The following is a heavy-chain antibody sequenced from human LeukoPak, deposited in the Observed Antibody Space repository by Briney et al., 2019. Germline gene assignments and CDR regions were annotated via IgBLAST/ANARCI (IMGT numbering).Heavy chain of an antibody. Sequence: GGSVTLSCAASGFTLSIFTMKWVRHAPGEGLECVSSISRSSSHIYYADSVKGRFTISRDNAKHSLYLQMNSLRAEDTAVYYCARGLGVAAQVFDLWGRGTLVTVSS. V-gene: IGHV3-21*01. CDR3: ARGLGVAAQVFDL. CDR1: GFTLSIFT. D-gene: IGHD3-3*01. CDR2: ISRSSSHI. J-gene: IGHJ2*01.